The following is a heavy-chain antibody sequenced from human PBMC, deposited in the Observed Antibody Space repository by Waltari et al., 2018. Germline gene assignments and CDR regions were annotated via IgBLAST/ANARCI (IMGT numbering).Heavy chain of an antibody. D-gene: IGHD1-20*01. CDR2: IYYDGNT. V-gene: IGHV4-39*01. J-gene: IGHJ6*03. CDR1: GGSVTDTSYF. Sequence: QESGPGLLKPSETLSLTCAVSGGSVTDTSYFWGWIRQAPGKGLEWLGNIYYDGNTNYNPSLKSRVSISVDTSQKQFSLKLTSVTATDTAVYYCARPIRPPDYYYMDVWGKGATVTVSS. CDR3: ARPIRPPDYYYMDV.